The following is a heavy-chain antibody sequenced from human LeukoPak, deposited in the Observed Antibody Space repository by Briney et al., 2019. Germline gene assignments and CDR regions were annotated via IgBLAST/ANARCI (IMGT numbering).Heavy chain of an antibody. J-gene: IGHJ3*02. CDR2: ISGGGGST. CDR1: GFTFSSYA. V-gene: IGHV3-23*01. CDR3: AKDPGRDNAFDI. Sequence: GGSLRLSCAASGFTFSSYAMNWVRQAPGKGLEWVSLISGGGGSTYYADSVKGRFTISRDNSNNTLYLQMNSLRAEDTAGYYCAKDPGRDNAFDIWGQGTMVTVSS. D-gene: IGHD1-26*01.